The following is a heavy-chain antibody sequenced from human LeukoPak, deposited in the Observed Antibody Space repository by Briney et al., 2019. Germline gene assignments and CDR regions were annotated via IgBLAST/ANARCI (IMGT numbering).Heavy chain of an antibody. CDR1: GFTFRDYD. V-gene: IGHV3-13*01. D-gene: IGHD5/OR15-5a*01. Sequence: GGSLRLSCAASGFTFRDYDMHWVRQTPGRGLEWVSAIGIGDDTHYPDSVKGRFTISRENAKNSLYLQMSNLRDGDTAMYYCVRGGIRVSGIDAFDIWGHGTMVTVSS. CDR2: IGIGDDT. CDR3: VRGGIRVSGIDAFDI. J-gene: IGHJ3*02.